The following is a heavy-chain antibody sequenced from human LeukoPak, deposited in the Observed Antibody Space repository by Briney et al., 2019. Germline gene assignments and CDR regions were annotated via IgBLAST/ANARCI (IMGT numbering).Heavy chain of an antibody. Sequence: PSETLSLTRTVSGGSISSSSYYWGWIRQPPGKGLEWIGSIYYSGSTYYNPSLKSRVTISVDTSKNQFSLRLSSVTAADTAVFYCARTYNTYYFDSWGQGALVTVSS. CDR1: GGSISSSSYY. CDR2: IYYSGST. J-gene: IGHJ4*02. V-gene: IGHV4-39*01. CDR3: ARTYNTYYFDS. D-gene: IGHD1-14*01.